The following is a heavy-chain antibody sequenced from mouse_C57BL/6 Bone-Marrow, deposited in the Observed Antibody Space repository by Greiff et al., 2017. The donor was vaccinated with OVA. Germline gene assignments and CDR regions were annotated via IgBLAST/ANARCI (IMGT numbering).Heavy chain of an antibody. CDR1: GYTFTSYW. D-gene: IGHD3-1*01. CDR2: IDPSDSYT. V-gene: IGHV1-69*01. CDR3: ARSGVAY. J-gene: IGHJ3*01. Sequence: VQLQQPGAELVMPGASVKLSCKASGYTFTSYWMHWVKQRPGQGLEWIGEIDPSDSYTNYNQKFKGKSTLTVDKSSSTAYMQLSSLTSEDSAVYYCARSGVAYWGQGTLVTGSA.